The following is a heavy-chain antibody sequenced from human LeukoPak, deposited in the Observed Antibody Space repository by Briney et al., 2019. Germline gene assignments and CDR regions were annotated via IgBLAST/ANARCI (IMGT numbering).Heavy chain of an antibody. V-gene: IGHV3-64D*06. D-gene: IGHD3-9*01. Sequence: PGGSLRLSCSASGFTFGSYAMHWVRQAPGKGLEYVSAISSNGGSTYYADSVKGRFTISRDNSKSTLYLQMSSLRAEDTAVYYCALLRYSFYGMDVWGKGTTVTVSS. CDR3: ALLRYSFYGMDV. J-gene: IGHJ6*04. CDR2: ISSNGGST. CDR1: GFTFGSYA.